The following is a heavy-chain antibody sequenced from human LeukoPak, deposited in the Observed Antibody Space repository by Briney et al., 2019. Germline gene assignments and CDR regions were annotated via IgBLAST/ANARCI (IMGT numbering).Heavy chain of an antibody. J-gene: IGHJ4*02. Sequence: ASVKVSCKASGYTSTDYFLHWVREAPGQGLEWMGWIIPNSGATNYARKFQGRVTMTRDTSISAAYLDLGSLTSDDTAMYYCARGPAIGIDFWGQGTLVTVSS. CDR3: ARGPAIGIDF. D-gene: IGHD5-18*01. CDR1: GYTSTDYF. V-gene: IGHV1-2*02. CDR2: IIPNSGAT.